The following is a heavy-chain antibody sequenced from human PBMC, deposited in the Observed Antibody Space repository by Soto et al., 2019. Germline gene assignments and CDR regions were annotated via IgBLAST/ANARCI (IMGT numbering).Heavy chain of an antibody. CDR2: VSGSGGTT. CDR3: AKHLGGSDLFDN. Sequence: PGGSLRLCCAASGFTFSTYAMSWVRQAPGKGPEWVSAVSGSGGTTYYADSVKGRFTLSRDNSKDTLYLQMNSLRAEDTALYFWAKHLGGSDLFDNGGQGTRVTVSS. CDR1: GFTFSTYA. V-gene: IGHV3-23*01. D-gene: IGHD3-16*01. J-gene: IGHJ4*02.